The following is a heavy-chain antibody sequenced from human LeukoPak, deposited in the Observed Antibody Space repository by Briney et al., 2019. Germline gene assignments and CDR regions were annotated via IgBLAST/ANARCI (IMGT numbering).Heavy chain of an antibody. CDR3: AREYGTGGLDY. CDR1: GNTFTTDQ. Sequence: GASVKVSCKSSGNTFTTDQMHWLRQAQAQGLEWMGIINPSSGSKSYAQKFQGRVTMTRDTSTGTVYMELSSLRSEDTALYYCAREYGTGGLDYWGQGTLVTVSS. J-gene: IGHJ4*02. D-gene: IGHD2-8*02. CDR2: INPSSGSK. V-gene: IGHV1-46*01.